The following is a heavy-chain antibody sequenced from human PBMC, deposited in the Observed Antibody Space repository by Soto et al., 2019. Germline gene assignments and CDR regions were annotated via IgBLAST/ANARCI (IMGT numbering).Heavy chain of an antibody. CDR1: GGSITSSSY. Sequence: QLQLQESGPGLVKPSETLSLSCTVSGGSITSSSYWGWIRQPPGKGLEWIGSIYSTGNTYYNPSLKGRVTISADTSKTQLSLNLSSVTAADTAVYYFMSSSRYSTDVWGQGTTVYVSS. CDR2: IYSTGNT. V-gene: IGHV4-39*01. D-gene: IGHD6-13*01. CDR3: MSSSRYSTDV. J-gene: IGHJ6*02.